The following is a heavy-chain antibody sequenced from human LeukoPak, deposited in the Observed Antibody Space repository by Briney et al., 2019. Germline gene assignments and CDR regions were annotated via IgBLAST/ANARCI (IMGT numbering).Heavy chain of an antibody. Sequence: GRSLRLSCAAPGFTFSTYGMHWVRQAPGKGLEWVAVIWYDGSIKYYADSVKGRFTISRDNSKNTLSLQMNSLRAEDTAVYYCARAVGPFDIWGQGTIVIVSS. CDR1: GFTFSTYG. V-gene: IGHV3-33*01. J-gene: IGHJ3*02. CDR3: ARAVGPFDI. CDR2: IWYDGSIK.